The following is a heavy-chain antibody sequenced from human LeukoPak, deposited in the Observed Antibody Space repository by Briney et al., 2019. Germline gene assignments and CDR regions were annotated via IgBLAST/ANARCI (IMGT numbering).Heavy chain of an antibody. V-gene: IGHV3-9*01. Sequence: AGGSLRLSCAASGFTFDDYAMHWVRQAPGKGLEWVSGISWNSGSIGYADSVKGRFTISRDNAKNSLYLQMNSLRAEDTALYYCAKAGIAVARAFDYWGQGTLVTVSS. CDR2: ISWNSGSI. CDR3: AKAGIAVARAFDY. D-gene: IGHD6-19*01. J-gene: IGHJ4*02. CDR1: GFTFDDYA.